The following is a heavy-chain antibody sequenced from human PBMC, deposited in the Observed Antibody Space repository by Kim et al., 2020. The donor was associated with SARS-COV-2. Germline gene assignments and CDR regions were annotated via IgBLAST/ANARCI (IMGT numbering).Heavy chain of an antibody. V-gene: IGHV4-59*09. CDR3: ARGVRAYGSGSPLGY. J-gene: IGHJ4*02. D-gene: IGHD3-10*01. Sequence: PSLKSRVTISVDTSKNQFSLKLSSVTAADTAVYYCARGVRAYGSGSPLGYWGQGTLVTVSS.